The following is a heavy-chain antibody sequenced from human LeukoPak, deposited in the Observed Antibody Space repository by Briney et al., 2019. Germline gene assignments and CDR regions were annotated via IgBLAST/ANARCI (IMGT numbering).Heavy chain of an antibody. CDR2: INPSGGST. D-gene: IGHD3-16*01. Sequence: ASVKVSCKASGYTFTGYYMHWVRQAPGQGLEWMGIINPSGGSTSYAQKFQGRVTMTRDMSTSTVYMELSSLRSEDTAVYYCAREGGGPDAFDIWGQGTMVTVSS. V-gene: IGHV1-46*01. CDR1: GYTFTGYY. J-gene: IGHJ3*02. CDR3: AREGGGPDAFDI.